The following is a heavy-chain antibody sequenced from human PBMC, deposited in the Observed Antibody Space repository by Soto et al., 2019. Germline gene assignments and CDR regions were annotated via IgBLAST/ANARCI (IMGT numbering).Heavy chain of an antibody. V-gene: IGHV3-23*01. CDR1: GFTFSSYA. CDR3: AKDGTMVRGVIILPNDAFDI. CDR2: ISGSVGST. D-gene: IGHD3-10*01. Sequence: GGSLRLSCAASGFTFSSYAMSWVRQAPGKGLEWVSAISGSVGSTYYADSVKGRFTISRDNSKNTLYLQMNSLRAEDTAVYYCAKDGTMVRGVIILPNDAFDIWGQGTMVTVSS. J-gene: IGHJ3*02.